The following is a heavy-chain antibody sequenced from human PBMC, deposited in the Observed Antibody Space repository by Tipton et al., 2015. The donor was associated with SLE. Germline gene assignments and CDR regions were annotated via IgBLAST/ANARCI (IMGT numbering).Heavy chain of an antibody. CDR1: GGSIRSYY. Sequence: TLSLTCTVSGGSIRSYYWTWIRQPPGKRLEWIAYIYHSGITNYNPSLQSRVTISVDRSKNQFSLKLTSATAADTAVYYCARGPPFMEWERNWFDPWGQGTQVTVSS. V-gene: IGHV4-59*01. CDR3: ARGPPFMEWERNWFDP. D-gene: IGHD3-3*02. CDR2: IYHSGIT. J-gene: IGHJ5*02.